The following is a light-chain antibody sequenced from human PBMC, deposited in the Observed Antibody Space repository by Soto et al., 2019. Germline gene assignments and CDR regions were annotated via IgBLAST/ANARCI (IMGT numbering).Light chain of an antibody. CDR1: QSVKNH. Sequence: EIVMTQSPATLSVSSGEGITLSCRASQSVKNHLAWYQHKPGQSPRLLIYDASTRATDVPARFSAGGSGTEFTLVISSLQSDDAAVYYCQEYNAWPPGTFGQGTKVEIQ. J-gene: IGKJ1*01. V-gene: IGKV3D-15*01. CDR2: DAS. CDR3: QEYNAWPPGT.